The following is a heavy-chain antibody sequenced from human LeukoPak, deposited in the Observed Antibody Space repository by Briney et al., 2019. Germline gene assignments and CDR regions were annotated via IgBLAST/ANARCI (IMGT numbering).Heavy chain of an antibody. Sequence: PGGSLRLSCAASGFTVSSNYMSWVRQAPGKGLEWVSVIYSGGSTYYADSVKGRFTISRDNSKNTLYLQMNSLRAEDTAVYYCARLCGGDCYEAFDIWGQGTMVTVSS. CDR1: GFTVSSNY. J-gene: IGHJ3*02. D-gene: IGHD2-21*02. CDR3: ARLCGGDCYEAFDI. V-gene: IGHV3-53*01. CDR2: IYSGGST.